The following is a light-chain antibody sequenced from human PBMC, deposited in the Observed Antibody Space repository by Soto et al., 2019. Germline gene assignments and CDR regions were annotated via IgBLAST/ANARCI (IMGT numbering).Light chain of an antibody. CDR1: QGISSY. J-gene: IGKJ1*01. CDR3: LQDYNYPRT. V-gene: IGKV1-9*01. Sequence: DIQLTQSPSFLSASVGDRVTITCRASQGISSYLAWYQQKPGKAPKLLIYAASTLQTGVPSRFSGSESGTEFTLTISSLQPEDFATYYCLQDYNYPRTFGQGTKVEIK. CDR2: AAS.